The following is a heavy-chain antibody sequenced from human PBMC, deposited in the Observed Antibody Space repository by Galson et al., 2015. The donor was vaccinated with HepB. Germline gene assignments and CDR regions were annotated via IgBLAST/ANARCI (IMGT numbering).Heavy chain of an antibody. Sequence: SLRLSCAASGFTFSSYAMHWVRQAPGKGLEWVAVISYDGSNKYYADSVKGRFTISRDNSKNTLYLQMNSLRAEDTAVYYCAKDRLVRGVSIEFDPWGQGTLVTVSS. CDR1: GFTFSSYA. J-gene: IGHJ5*02. V-gene: IGHV3-30*04. D-gene: IGHD3-10*01. CDR3: AKDRLVRGVSIEFDP. CDR2: ISYDGSNK.